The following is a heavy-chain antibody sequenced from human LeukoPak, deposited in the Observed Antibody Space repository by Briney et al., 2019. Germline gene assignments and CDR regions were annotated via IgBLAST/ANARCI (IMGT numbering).Heavy chain of an antibody. D-gene: IGHD2-2*02. Sequence: SETLSLTCTVSGGSISSYYWSWIRQSPGKGLEWIGYIYYSGSTNYNPSLKSRVTISVDTSKNQFSLKLSSVTAADTAVYYCARERAPRVPAAIARVGWFDPWGQGTLVTVSS. J-gene: IGHJ5*02. V-gene: IGHV4-59*01. CDR2: IYYSGST. CDR1: GGSISSYY. CDR3: ARERAPRVPAAIARVGWFDP.